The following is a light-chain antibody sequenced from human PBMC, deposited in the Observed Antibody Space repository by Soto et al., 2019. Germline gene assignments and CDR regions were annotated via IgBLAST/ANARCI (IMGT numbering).Light chain of an antibody. CDR3: QQYHTWPIT. Sequence: DIFMTQSPATLSVAPGERVTFSCRASQGVSRKLAWYQHKPGQAPRLLISGASTGATGIPARFSGSGSGTEFTLTISSLQSEDCAIYYCQQYHTWPITFGGGTKV. V-gene: IGKV3-15*01. CDR2: GAS. J-gene: IGKJ4*01. CDR1: QGVSRK.